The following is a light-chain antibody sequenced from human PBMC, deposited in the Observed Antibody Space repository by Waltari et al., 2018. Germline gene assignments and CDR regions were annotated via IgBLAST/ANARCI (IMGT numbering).Light chain of an antibody. V-gene: IGKV1-39*01. CDR1: QNINRY. CDR3: QQSYRTPYT. CDR2: AAS. J-gene: IGKJ2*01. Sequence: DIQMTQFPSSLSPSVGDRVTISCRASQNINRYLNWYQQKPGKAPKLLICAASTLQSGVPSRFSGSGSGTDFTLTISSLQPEDSASYYCQQSYRTPYTFGQGTKVEV.